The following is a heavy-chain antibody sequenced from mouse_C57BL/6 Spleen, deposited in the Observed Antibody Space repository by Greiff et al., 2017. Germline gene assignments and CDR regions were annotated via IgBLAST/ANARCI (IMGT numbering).Heavy chain of an antibody. D-gene: IGHD1-1*01. CDR1: GYTFTDYT. CDR2: IYPGSGTI. CDR3: ARRHGNYYGFDY. V-gene: IGHV1-62-2*01. J-gene: IGHJ2*01. Sequence: QVQLQQSGAELVKPGASVKLSCKASGYTFTDYTIHWVKQRSGQGLEWIGWIYPGSGTIKYNEKFKDKATLTADNSSSTVNMELSRLTSEDSAVYYCARRHGNYYGFDYWGQGTTLTVSS.